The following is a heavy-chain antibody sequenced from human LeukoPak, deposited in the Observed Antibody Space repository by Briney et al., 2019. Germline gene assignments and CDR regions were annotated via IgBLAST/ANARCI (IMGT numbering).Heavy chain of an antibody. V-gene: IGHV3-23*01. CDR2: ISGSGGST. J-gene: IGHJ4*02. D-gene: IGHD1-1*01. CDR3: AKNADPQLERPLDY. CDR1: GFTFSSYA. Sequence: GGSLRLSCAASGFTFSSYAMSWVRQAPGKGLEWVSAISGSGGSTYYADSVKGRFTISRDNSKNTVYLQMNSLRAEDTAVYYCAKNADPQLERPLDYWGQGTLVTVSS.